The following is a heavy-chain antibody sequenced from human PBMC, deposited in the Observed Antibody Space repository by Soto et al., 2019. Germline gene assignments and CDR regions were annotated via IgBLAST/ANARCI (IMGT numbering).Heavy chain of an antibody. J-gene: IGHJ5*02. CDR2: IKQDGSEK. CDR3: ARSIAARLTWFDP. CDR1: GFTFSSYW. D-gene: IGHD6-6*01. Sequence: EVQLVESGGGLVQPGGSLRLSCAASGFTFSSYWMSWVRQAPGQGLEWVANIKQDGSEKYYVDSVKGRFTISRDNAKNSLYLQMNSLRAEDTAVYYCARSIAARLTWFDPWGQGTLVTVSS. V-gene: IGHV3-7*01.